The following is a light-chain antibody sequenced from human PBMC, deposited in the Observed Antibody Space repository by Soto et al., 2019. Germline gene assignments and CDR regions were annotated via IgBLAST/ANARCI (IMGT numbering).Light chain of an antibody. J-gene: IGKJ1*01. V-gene: IGKV1-39*01. Sequence: DIQMTQSPSSLSASVGDRLTITCQASQSISSYLNWYQQKPGKAPKLLIYAASSLQSRVPSRFSGSGSGTDFTLTISSLQPEDFATYYCQQSYSSPPTFGQGTKVDIK. CDR1: QSISSY. CDR2: AAS. CDR3: QQSYSSPPT.